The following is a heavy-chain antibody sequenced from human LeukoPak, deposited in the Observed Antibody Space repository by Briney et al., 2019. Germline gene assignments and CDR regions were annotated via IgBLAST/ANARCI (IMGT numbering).Heavy chain of an antibody. CDR3: ATPPTVTRNY. CDR1: GFTFSSYA. J-gene: IGHJ4*02. CDR2: ISGSGGRT. V-gene: IGHV3-23*01. D-gene: IGHD4-17*01. Sequence: GGSLRLSCAAPGFTFSSYAMSWVRQAPGKGLEWVSSISGSGGRTHYTDSVKGRFTISRDNSKNTLYLQMNSLRAEDTAVYYCATPPTVTRNYWGQGTLVTVSS.